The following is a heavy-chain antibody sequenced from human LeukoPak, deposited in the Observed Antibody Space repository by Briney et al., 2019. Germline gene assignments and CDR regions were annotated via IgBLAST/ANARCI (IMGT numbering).Heavy chain of an antibody. J-gene: IGHJ4*02. CDR3: ARDAWVASRAGGYVI. D-gene: IGHD5-12*01. Sequence: PSETLSLTCTVSGGSISSGDYYWSWIRQPPGKGLEWIGYIYYSGSTYYNPSLKSRVTISVDTSKNQFSPKLSSVTAADTAVYYCARDAWVASRAGGYVIWGQGTLVTVSS. CDR1: GGSISSGDYY. CDR2: IYYSGST. V-gene: IGHV4-30-4*08.